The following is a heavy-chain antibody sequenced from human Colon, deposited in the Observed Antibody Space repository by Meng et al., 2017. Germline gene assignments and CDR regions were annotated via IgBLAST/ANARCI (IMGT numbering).Heavy chain of an antibody. V-gene: IGHV4-61*08. CDR3: ARDYWGSLDF. CDR1: GASVRSPDHQ. J-gene: IGHJ4*02. CDR2: ARIDYANT. D-gene: IGHD3-16*01. Sequence: VQLQESGPGRVRPSETPSLICAVSGASVRSPDHQWGWVRQPPGKGLEWIGYARIDYANTNYNPSLKSRVNVSLDTSKNQFSLNVRSVTAADTAVYYCARDYWGSLDFWGQGILVTVSS.